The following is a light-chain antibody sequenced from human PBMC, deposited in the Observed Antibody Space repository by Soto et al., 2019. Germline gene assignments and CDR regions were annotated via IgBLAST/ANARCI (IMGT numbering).Light chain of an antibody. J-gene: IGLJ3*02. CDR3: AAWDDSLSVWV. Sequence: QSVLTQPPSTSGTPGLRVTISCSGSSSNIGTNYVYWYQQLPGTAPKLLMYRNNQRPSGVPDRFSGSKSGTSASLAISGLRSEDEADYYCAAWDDSLSVWVFGGGTKLTVL. V-gene: IGLV1-47*01. CDR1: SSNIGTNY. CDR2: RNN.